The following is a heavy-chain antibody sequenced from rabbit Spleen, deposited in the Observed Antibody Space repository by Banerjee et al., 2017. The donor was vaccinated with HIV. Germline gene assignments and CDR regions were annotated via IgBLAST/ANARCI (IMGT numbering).Heavy chain of an antibody. Sequence: QSLEESGGDLVKPGASLTLTCTASGFSFSSSYYTCWVRQAPGKGLEWIACVDGGGGAYTYYASWAKGRFTISKTSSTTVTLQMASLTAADTATYFCARAYPNSNCGLTRLDLWGQGTLVTVS. CDR3: ARAYPNSNCGLTRLDL. J-gene: IGHJ3*01. CDR1: GFSFSSSYY. D-gene: IGHD1-1*01. CDR2: VDGGGGAYT. V-gene: IGHV1S40*01.